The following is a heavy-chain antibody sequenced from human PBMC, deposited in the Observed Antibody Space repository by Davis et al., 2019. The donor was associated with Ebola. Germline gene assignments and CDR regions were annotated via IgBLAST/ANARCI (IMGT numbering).Heavy chain of an antibody. Sequence: ATSVKVSCKASGYTFTGYYMHWVRQAPGQGLEWMGIINPSGGATTYAQKFQGRVTMTRDMSTTTVYMELSGLRSEDTAVYYCAREPGYYSKWRKYFQDWGQGTPVTVSS. CDR3: AREPGYYSKWRKYFQD. J-gene: IGHJ1*01. D-gene: IGHD4-11*01. CDR1: GYTFTGYY. V-gene: IGHV1-46*01. CDR2: INPSGGAT.